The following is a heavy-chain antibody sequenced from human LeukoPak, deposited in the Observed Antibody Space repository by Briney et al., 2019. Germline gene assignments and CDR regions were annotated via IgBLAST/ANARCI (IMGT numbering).Heavy chain of an antibody. Sequence: GGSLRLSCAASGFTVSSNYMSWVRQAPGKGLEWVSVIYSGGSTYYADSVKGRFTISRDNSKNTLYLQMNSLRAEDTAVYYCARDYYLTTVVTQSGGAFDIWGQGTMSPSLQ. CDR3: ARDYYLTTVVTQSGGAFDI. CDR1: GFTVSSNY. CDR2: IYSGGST. J-gene: IGHJ3*02. D-gene: IGHD4-23*01. V-gene: IGHV3-66*01.